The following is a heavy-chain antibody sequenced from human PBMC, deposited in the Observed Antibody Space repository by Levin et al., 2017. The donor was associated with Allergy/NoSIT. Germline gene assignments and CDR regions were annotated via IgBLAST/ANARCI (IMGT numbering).Heavy chain of an antibody. CDR1: GFTVSTSY. V-gene: IGHV3-66*01. CDR3: ARGSQWLVRDFDY. CDR2: IHSGGNT. D-gene: IGHD6-19*01. Sequence: GGSLRLSCAASGFTVSTSYMSWVRQAPGKGLEWVSLIHSGGNTYYADSLKGRFTNSTDSSQNSLHLQMNDLRPGDTAMYYCARGSQWLVRDFDYWGQGTLVTVSS. J-gene: IGHJ4*02.